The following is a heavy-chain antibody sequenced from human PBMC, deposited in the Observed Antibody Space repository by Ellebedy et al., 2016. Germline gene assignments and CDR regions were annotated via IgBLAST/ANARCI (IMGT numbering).Heavy chain of an antibody. Sequence: ASVKVSCXASGYTFTSYDINWVRQATGQGLEWMGWISGYNGNTNYAQSLQGRVTMSTDTSTSTAYMELRSLRSDDTAVYYCARVFDSGYDSAYFDNWGQGTLVTVSS. D-gene: IGHD5-12*01. CDR2: ISGYNGNT. CDR3: ARVFDSGYDSAYFDN. J-gene: IGHJ4*02. CDR1: GYTFTSYD. V-gene: IGHV1-18*01.